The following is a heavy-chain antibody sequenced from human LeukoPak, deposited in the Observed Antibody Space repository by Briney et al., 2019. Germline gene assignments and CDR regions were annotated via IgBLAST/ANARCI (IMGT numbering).Heavy chain of an antibody. CDR2: IYYSGST. D-gene: IGHD1-1*01. V-gene: IGHV4-59*01. Sequence: SETLSLTCTVSGGSISSYYWSWIRQPPGKGLEWIGYIYYSGSTNYNPSLKSRVTISVDTSKNQFSPKLSSVTAADTAVYYCASSLFPETQRYFQHWGQGTLVTVSS. CDR3: ASSLFPETQRYFQH. J-gene: IGHJ1*01. CDR1: GGSISSYY.